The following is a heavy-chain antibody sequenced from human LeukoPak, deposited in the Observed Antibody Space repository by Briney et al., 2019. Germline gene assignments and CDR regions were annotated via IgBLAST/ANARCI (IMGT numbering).Heavy chain of an antibody. V-gene: IGHV4-34*01. CDR2: INHGGSP. CDR3: ARAPYYDILTGYFRRGNYFDY. CDR1: GGSFSGYY. J-gene: IGHJ4*02. D-gene: IGHD3-9*01. Sequence: SETLSLTCAVYGGSFSGYYWTWIRQPPGKRLEWIGEINHGGSPNYNPSLKSRVTISVDTSKNQFSLKLNSVTAADTAVFYCARAPYYDILTGYFRRGNYFDYWGQGTLVTVSS.